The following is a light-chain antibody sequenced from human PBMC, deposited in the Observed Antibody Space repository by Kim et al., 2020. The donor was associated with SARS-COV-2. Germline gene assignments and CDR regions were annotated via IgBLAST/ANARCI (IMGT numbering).Light chain of an antibody. J-gene: IGKJ5*01. CDR2: GAS. V-gene: IGKV1-17*01. Sequence: ASVGDRVTITCRASQGIRNALGWYQQKPGRAPKRLIYGASSLQSGVPSRFSGSGYGTEFTLTISSVQPEDFATYFCLQHITFPITFGQGTRLEIK. CDR3: LQHITFPIT. CDR1: QGIRNA.